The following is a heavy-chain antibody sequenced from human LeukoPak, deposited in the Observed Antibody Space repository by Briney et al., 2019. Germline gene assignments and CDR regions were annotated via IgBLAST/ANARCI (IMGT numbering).Heavy chain of an antibody. CDR2: INWNGGST. CDR3: ARELRLGSLSDYYYYMDV. V-gene: IGHV3-20*01. CDR1: GFNFDEYG. Sequence: PGGSLRLSCTVSGFNFDEYGMSWVRQAPGKGLEWVSGINWNGGSTGYAESVKGRFTISRDNAKNSLSLQMNSLTAEDTALDHCARELRLGSLSDYYYYMDVWGKGTTVTVSS. D-gene: IGHD2-15*01. J-gene: IGHJ6*03.